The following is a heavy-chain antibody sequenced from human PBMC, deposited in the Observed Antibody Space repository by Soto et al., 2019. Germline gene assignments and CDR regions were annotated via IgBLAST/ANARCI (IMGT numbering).Heavy chain of an antibody. J-gene: IGHJ4*02. V-gene: IGHV4-59*01. CDR1: GGSISSYY. CDR3: ARAHRYYDYIWGSYRYLPYFDY. D-gene: IGHD3-16*02. CDR2: IYYSGST. Sequence: SETLSLTCTVSGGSISSYYWSWIRQPPGKGLEWIGYIYYSGSTNYNPSLKSRVTISVDTSKNQFSLKLSSVTAADTAVYYCARAHRYYDYIWGSYRYLPYFDYWGQGTLVTVSS.